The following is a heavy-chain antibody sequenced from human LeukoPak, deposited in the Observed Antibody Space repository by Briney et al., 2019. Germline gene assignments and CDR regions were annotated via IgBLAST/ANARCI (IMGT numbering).Heavy chain of an antibody. J-gene: IGHJ4*02. V-gene: IGHV4-59*01. Sequence: SETLSLTCTVSGGSISSYYWSWIRQPPGKGLEWIGYIYYSGSTNYNPSLKSRVTISVDTSKNQFSLKLSSVTAADTAVYYCATYCSSTSCYKETENYFDYWGQGTLVTVSS. CDR1: GGSISSYY. CDR3: ATYCSSTSCYKETENYFDY. CDR2: IYYSGST. D-gene: IGHD2-2*02.